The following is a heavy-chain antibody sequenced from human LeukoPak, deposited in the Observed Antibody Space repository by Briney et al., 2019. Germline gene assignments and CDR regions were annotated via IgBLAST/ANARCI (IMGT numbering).Heavy chain of an antibody. CDR1: GYTFTGYY. CDR3: AKIIGADDAVAI. J-gene: IGHJ3*02. D-gene: IGHD6-13*01. V-gene: IGHV1-18*04. CDR2: ISADHGNK. Sequence: ASVKVSCKASGYTFTGYYMHWVRQAPGQGLEWMGWISADHGNKYYAEKLQGRVTMTTDTSTSTAYMELGSLRSDDTAVYYCAKIIGADDAVAICGHGIMVTVSS.